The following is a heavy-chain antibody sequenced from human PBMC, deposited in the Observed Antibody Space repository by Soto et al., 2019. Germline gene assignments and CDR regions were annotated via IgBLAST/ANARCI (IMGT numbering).Heavy chain of an antibody. J-gene: IGHJ3*02. Sequence: GGSLRLSCAASGFTFSSYSMNWVRQAPGKGLEWVSYISSSSSTIYYADPVKGRFTIARDNAKNSLSLQMNSLRAEDTAVYYCARDNQLVEAFDIWGQGTMVTVSS. CDR2: ISSSSSTI. V-gene: IGHV3-48*01. CDR1: GFTFSSYS. CDR3: ARDNQLVEAFDI. D-gene: IGHD6-6*01.